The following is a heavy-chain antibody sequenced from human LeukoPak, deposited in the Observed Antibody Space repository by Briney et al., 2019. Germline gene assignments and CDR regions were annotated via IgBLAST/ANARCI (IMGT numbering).Heavy chain of an antibody. Sequence: SETLSLTCTVSGGSISSYYWSWIRQPPGKGLEWIGYIYYSGSTNYNPSLKSRVTISVDTSKNQFSLKLSSMTAADTAVYYCARASYGSGIWFDPWGQGTLVTVSS. J-gene: IGHJ5*02. CDR3: ARASYGSGIWFDP. CDR2: IYYSGST. V-gene: IGHV4-59*01. D-gene: IGHD3-10*01. CDR1: GGSISSYY.